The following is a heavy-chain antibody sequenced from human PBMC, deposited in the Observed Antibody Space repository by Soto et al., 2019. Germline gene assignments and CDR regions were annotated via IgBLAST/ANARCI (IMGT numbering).Heavy chain of an antibody. Sequence: QVQLVQSGAEVKKPGSSVKVSCKASGGPFSIYAISWVRQAPGEGLEWMGGIIPIFGTANYAQKFQGRVTITADASTSTAYMEMSSLRSEDTAVYYCVRNLVGASYSTFDYWGQGTLVTVSS. CDR2: IIPIFGTA. J-gene: IGHJ4*02. CDR1: GGPFSIYA. CDR3: VRNLVGASYSTFDY. V-gene: IGHV1-69*01. D-gene: IGHD1-26*01.